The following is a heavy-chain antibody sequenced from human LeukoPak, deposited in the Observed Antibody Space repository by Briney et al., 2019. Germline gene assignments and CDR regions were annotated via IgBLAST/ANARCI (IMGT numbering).Heavy chain of an antibody. J-gene: IGHJ5*02. D-gene: IGHD6-13*01. V-gene: IGHV4-34*01. CDR1: GGSFSGYY. CDR2: IYYSGST. CDR3: ARLAAAGLDWFDP. Sequence: SETLSLTCAVYGGSFSGYYWSWIRQPPGKGLEWIGSIYYSGSTYYNPSLKSRVTISVDTSKNQFSLKLSSVTAADTAVYYCARLAAAGLDWFDPWGQGTLVTVSS.